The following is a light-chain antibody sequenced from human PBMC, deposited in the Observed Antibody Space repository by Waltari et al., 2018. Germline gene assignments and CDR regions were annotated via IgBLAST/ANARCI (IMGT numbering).Light chain of an antibody. Sequence: SSELTQDPAVSVAMGQTVRITCQGDSLRSYYASWYQQRPGQAPILGMYDKNNRPSGVPDRFAGSRSDDAASLTITGAQAEDEGSYYCHSRDGSGVGGSFGGGTKLTVL. J-gene: IGLJ2*01. CDR1: SLRSYY. CDR2: DKN. CDR3: HSRDGSGVGGS. V-gene: IGLV3-19*01.